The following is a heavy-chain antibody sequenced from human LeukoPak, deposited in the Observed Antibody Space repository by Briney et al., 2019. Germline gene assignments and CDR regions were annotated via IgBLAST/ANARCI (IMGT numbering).Heavy chain of an antibody. CDR3: ASDSSSWYGEWFDP. V-gene: IGHV4-34*01. D-gene: IGHD6-13*01. Sequence: SETLSLTCAVYGGSFSGYYWSWIRQAPGKGLEWIGEINHSGSTNYNPSLKSRVTISVDTSKNQFSLKLSSVTAADTAVYYCASDSSSWYGEWFDPWGQGTLVTVSS. J-gene: IGHJ5*02. CDR2: INHSGST. CDR1: GGSFSGYY.